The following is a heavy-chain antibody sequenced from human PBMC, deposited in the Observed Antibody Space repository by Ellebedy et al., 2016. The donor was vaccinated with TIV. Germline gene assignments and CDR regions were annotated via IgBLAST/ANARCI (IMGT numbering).Heavy chain of an antibody. V-gene: IGHV3-23*01. Sequence: GESLKISCAASGFTFSPYAMMWVRQAPGKGLECVSGIVRSSETLYYADSVKGRFTISRDNSKNTMYLQMNSLRVEDTATYYCAKDRRHGDGLWEVDSWGQGTLVTVSS. CDR3: AKDRRHGDGLWEVDS. D-gene: IGHD5-24*01. J-gene: IGHJ4*02. CDR1: GFTFSPYA. CDR2: IVRSSETL.